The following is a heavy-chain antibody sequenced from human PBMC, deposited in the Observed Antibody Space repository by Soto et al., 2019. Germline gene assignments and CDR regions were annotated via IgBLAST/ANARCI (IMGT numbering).Heavy chain of an antibody. CDR3: ARGDTGITPFDY. CDR1: GGSVSSGRYS. V-gene: IGHV4-61*01. CDR2: IYYSGST. D-gene: IGHD5-18*01. J-gene: IGHJ4*02. Sequence: SETLSLTRTVSGGSVSSGRYSWRWIRQPRGKGLEWIGYIYYSGSTNYNPSLKSRVTISVDTSKNQFALKLSSVTAADTAVYYCARGDTGITPFDYWGQGTLVTVSS.